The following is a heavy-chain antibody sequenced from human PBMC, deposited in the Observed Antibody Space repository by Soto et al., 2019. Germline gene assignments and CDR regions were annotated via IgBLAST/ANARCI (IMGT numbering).Heavy chain of an antibody. Sequence: SETLSLTFPVSGGPINTFYWSWVLEPAGKGLEWIGRIFSSGSTSFNPSLESRVAMSVDTSKTHFSLNLSSVTAADMAVYYCGRERSYRADNCSHGKHLFICDFGGQGSLAIVS. CDR3: GRERSYRADNCSHGKHLFICDF. V-gene: IGHV4-4*07. CDR2: IFSSGST. D-gene: IGHD2-21*01. J-gene: IGHJ1*01. CDR1: GGPINTFY.